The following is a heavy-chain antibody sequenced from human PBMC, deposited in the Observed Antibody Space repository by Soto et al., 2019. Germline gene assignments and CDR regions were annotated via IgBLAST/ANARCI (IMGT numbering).Heavy chain of an antibody. CDR1: GGTFSSYA. V-gene: IGHV1-69*13. J-gene: IGHJ3*02. CDR3: ARAPPNDYVWGSYRYPLGAFDI. D-gene: IGHD3-16*02. CDR2: IIPIFGTA. Sequence: GASVKVSCKASGGTFSSYAISWVRQAPGQGLEWMGGIIPIFGTANYAQKFQGRVTITADESTSTAYMELSSLRSEDTAVYCCARAPPNDYVWGSYRYPLGAFDIWGQGTMVTVSS.